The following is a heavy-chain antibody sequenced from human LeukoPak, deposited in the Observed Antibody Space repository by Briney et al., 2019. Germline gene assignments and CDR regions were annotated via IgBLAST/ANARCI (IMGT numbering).Heavy chain of an antibody. Sequence: SGPTLVKPTQTPTLTCTFSGFSLSTSGVGVGWIRQSPGKALEWLALIYWDDDKRYSPSLKSRLTITKDTSENQVILTMTNMDPVDTATYYCAHRQDSSYPFDPWGQGTLVTVSS. CDR2: IYWDDDK. J-gene: IGHJ5*02. CDR1: GFSLSTSGVG. D-gene: IGHD6-13*01. V-gene: IGHV2-5*02. CDR3: AHRQDSSYPFDP.